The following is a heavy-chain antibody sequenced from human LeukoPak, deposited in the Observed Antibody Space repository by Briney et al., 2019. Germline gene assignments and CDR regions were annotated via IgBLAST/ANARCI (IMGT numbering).Heavy chain of an antibody. V-gene: IGHV3-33*01. J-gene: IGHJ6*03. D-gene: IGHD3-3*02. Sequence: PGGSLRLSCAASGFTFSSYGMHWVRQAPGKGLEWVAVIWYDGSNKYYADSVKGRFTISRDNSKNTLYLQMNSLRSEDTAVYYCARATFLEWSKSPYYYYMDVWGKGTTVTVSS. CDR2: IWYDGSNK. CDR1: GFTFSSYG. CDR3: ARATFLEWSKSPYYYYMDV.